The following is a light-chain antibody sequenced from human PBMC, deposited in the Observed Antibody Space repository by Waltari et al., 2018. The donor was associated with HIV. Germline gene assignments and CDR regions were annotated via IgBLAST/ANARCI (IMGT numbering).Light chain of an antibody. CDR1: QNVSTN. Sequence: EVVMTQSPATLSVSPGDAATLSCRASQNVSTNLAWYQQRPGQAPRLVVSAASIRAADIPARVSGSGSATEFTLTISSVQSDDFAFYFCQPYDKGPPYTFGQGTKLEIK. CDR3: QPYDKGPPYT. CDR2: AAS. V-gene: IGKV3-15*01. J-gene: IGKJ2*01.